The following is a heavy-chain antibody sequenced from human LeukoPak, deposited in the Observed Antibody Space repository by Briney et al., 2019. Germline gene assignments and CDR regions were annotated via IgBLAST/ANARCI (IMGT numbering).Heavy chain of an antibody. V-gene: IGHV3-74*01. J-gene: IGHJ4*02. Sequence: GESLRLSCAGSGFTFSASWMHWVRQAPGKGLVWVSRINSDGSSTSYADYVKGRFTISRDNAKNTLYLQMNSLRAEDTAVYYCARAGSSTSYYFDSWGQGTLVTVSS. D-gene: IGHD6-13*01. CDR1: GFTFSASW. CDR2: INSDGSST. CDR3: ARAGSSTSYYFDS.